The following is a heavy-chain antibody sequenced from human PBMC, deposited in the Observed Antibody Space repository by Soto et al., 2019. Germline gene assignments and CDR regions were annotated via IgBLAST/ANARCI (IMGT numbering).Heavy chain of an antibody. CDR2: ISSNGGST. CDR1: GFTFSSYA. CDR3: VKSMYYYDSSGYLNWFDP. J-gene: IGHJ5*02. D-gene: IGHD3-22*01. Sequence: WGSLRLSCSASGFTFSSYAMHWVRQAPGKGLEYVSAISSNGGSTYYADSVKGRFTISRDNSKNTLYLQMSSLRAEDTAVYYCVKSMYYYDSSGYLNWFDPWGQGTLVNVSS. V-gene: IGHV3-64D*08.